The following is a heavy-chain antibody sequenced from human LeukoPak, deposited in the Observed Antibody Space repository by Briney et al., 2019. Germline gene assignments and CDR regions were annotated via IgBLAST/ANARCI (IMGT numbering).Heavy chain of an antibody. CDR2: IYHSGST. J-gene: IGHJ4*02. CDR1: GGSISSGGYS. Sequence: SETLSLTCAVSGGSISSGGYSWSWIRQPPGKGLEWIGYIYHSGSTYYNPSLKSRVTISVDRSKNQFSLELSSVTAADTAVYYCARNDDSGSVLDYWGQGTLVTVSS. V-gene: IGHV4-30-2*01. D-gene: IGHD3-10*01. CDR3: ARNDDSGSVLDY.